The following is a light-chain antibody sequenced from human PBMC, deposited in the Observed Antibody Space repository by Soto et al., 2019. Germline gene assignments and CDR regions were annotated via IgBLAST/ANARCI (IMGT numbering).Light chain of an antibody. Sequence: EIVLTQSPATLSLSPGERATLSCRASQSVSSYLAWYQQKPGQAPRLLIYDAYNRATGIPARVSGSGAGTDLTLNIRILEHVYCAVYFCHHRSKWPPFPFGPGTKVDI. CDR3: HHRSKWPPFP. V-gene: IGKV3-11*01. CDR1: QSVSSY. CDR2: DAY. J-gene: IGKJ3*01.